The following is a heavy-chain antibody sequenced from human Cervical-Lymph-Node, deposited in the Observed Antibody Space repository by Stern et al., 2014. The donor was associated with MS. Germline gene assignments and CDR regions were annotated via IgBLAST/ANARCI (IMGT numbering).Heavy chain of an antibody. D-gene: IGHD1-26*01. CDR3: ARHDSVPRPSQLYSARDRGPGYFDY. Sequence: QLVESGPGLVKPSETLSLTCTVSGGSISSSTYYWAWIRQPPGKGLEWIGNIYYSGFTYYNPSLKSRVPISVDMSKNQFSLKLSSVTAADTAIYYCARHDSVPRPSQLYSARDRGPGYFDYWGQGTLVTVSS. V-gene: IGHV4-39*01. CDR1: GGSISSSTYY. CDR2: IYYSGFT. J-gene: IGHJ4*02.